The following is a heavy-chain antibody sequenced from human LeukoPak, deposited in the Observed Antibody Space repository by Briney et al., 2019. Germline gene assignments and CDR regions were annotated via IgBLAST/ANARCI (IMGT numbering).Heavy chain of an antibody. CDR2: ISYDGSNE. CDR1: GFTFSDSG. V-gene: IGHV3-30*18. D-gene: IGHD1-14*01. CDR3: AKGYRTVDY. Sequence: GGSLTLSCVASGFTFSDSGMHWVRQAPGKGLEWVAVISYDGSNEYYADSVKGRFTIYRDNSKNSLYLQVNSLRAEDTALYYCAKGYRTVDYWGQGALVTVSS. J-gene: IGHJ4*02.